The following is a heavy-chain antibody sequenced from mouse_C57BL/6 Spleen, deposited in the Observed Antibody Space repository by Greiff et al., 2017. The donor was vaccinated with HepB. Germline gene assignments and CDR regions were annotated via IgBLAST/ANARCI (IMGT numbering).Heavy chain of an antibody. Sequence: QVQLQQPGTELVKPGASVKLSCKASGYTFTSYWMQWVKQRPGQGLEWIGNINPSNGGTNYNEKFKSKATLTVDKSSSTAYMQLSSLTSEDSAVYYCAIPHTPDWYFDVWGTGTTVTVSS. CDR3: AIPHTPDWYFDV. CDR1: GYTFTSYW. V-gene: IGHV1-53*01. J-gene: IGHJ1*03. CDR2: INPSNGGT.